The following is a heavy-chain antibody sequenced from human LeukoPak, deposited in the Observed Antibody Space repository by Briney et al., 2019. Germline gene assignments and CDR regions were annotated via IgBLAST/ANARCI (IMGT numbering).Heavy chain of an antibody. CDR1: GFTLNGNA. Sequence: GGSLRLSCAVSGFTLNGNAMCWVRQAPGKGLEWVSAISRIGVTTYYADSVEGRFTISRDTSKNTLYLQMNTLRPEDTAVYYCAKGEVPNAEWGQGSLVTVSS. CDR3: AKGEVPNAE. V-gene: IGHV3-23*01. J-gene: IGHJ4*02. CDR2: ISRIGVTT. D-gene: IGHD2-2*01.